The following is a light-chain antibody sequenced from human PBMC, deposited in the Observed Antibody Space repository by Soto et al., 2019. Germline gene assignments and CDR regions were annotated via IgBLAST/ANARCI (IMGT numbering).Light chain of an antibody. V-gene: IGKV3-11*01. CDR2: DAS. J-gene: IGKJ1*01. CDR1: QSVSSY. Sequence: EIVLTQSPATLSFSPGERATLSCRASQSVSSYLAWYQQKPGQAPRLLIHDASNRATVIPARFSGSGSGTDFTLTISSLEPEDFAVYYCQQRSNWPWTFGQGTKVEIK. CDR3: QQRSNWPWT.